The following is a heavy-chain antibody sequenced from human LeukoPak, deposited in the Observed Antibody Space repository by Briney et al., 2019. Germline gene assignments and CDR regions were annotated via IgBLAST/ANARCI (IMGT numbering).Heavy chain of an antibody. D-gene: IGHD2-2*01. J-gene: IGHJ5*02. CDR3: ARARGRYCSSTSCLNNWFDP. V-gene: IGHV1-18*01. Sequence: ASVKVSCKASGGTFSGYAISWVRQAPGQGLEWMGWISAYNGNTNHAQKLQGRVTMTTDTSTSTAYMELRSLRSDDTAVYYCARARGRYCSSTSCLNNWFDPWGQGTLVTVSS. CDR1: GGTFSGYA. CDR2: ISAYNGNT.